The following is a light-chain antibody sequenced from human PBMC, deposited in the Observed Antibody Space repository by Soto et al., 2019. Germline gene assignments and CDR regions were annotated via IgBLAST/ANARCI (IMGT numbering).Light chain of an antibody. Sequence: QSALTQPASVSGSPGQSIAISCTGTRSDVGAYNYVSWYQQHPGKAPKLMISEVTNRPSGASDRFSGSKSGNTASLTISGLQAEDEADYYCSSFTSRFTFVFGTGTQVTVL. CDR2: EVT. V-gene: IGLV2-14*01. J-gene: IGLJ1*01. CDR1: RSDVGAYNY. CDR3: SSFTSRFTFV.